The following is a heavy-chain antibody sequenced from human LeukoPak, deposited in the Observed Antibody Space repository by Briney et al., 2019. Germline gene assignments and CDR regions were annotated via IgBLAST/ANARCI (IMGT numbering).Heavy chain of an antibody. D-gene: IGHD1-20*01. J-gene: IGHJ4*02. CDR3: AKQGPYNWDPFDY. Sequence: GGSLRLSCAASGFTFSNYAMSWVRQAPVKGLEWVSVISGSGDSPYYADSVKGRFTISRDNSKNMLFLQMDSLRAEDTAVYYCAKQGPYNWDPFDYGGQGTLVTVSS. V-gene: IGHV3-23*01. CDR2: ISGSGDSP. CDR1: GFTFSNYA.